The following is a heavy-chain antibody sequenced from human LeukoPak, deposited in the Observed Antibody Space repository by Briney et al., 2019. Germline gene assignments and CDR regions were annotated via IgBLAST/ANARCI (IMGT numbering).Heavy chain of an antibody. CDR3: ARLSYSSGWRFDP. D-gene: IGHD6-19*01. Sequence: SGTLSLTCAVSGGSISSSNWWSWVRQPPGKGLEWIGYIYYSGSTNYNPSLKSRVTISVDTSKNQFSLKLSSVTAADTAVYYCARLSYSSGWRFDPWGQGTLVTVSS. CDR1: GGSISSSNW. CDR2: IYYSGST. J-gene: IGHJ5*02. V-gene: IGHV4-4*02.